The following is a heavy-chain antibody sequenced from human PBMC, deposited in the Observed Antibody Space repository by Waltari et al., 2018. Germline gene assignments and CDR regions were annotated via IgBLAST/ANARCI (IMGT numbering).Heavy chain of an antibody. D-gene: IGHD3-22*01. CDR3: ARDYCDRTNCHGMDV. V-gene: IGHV3-30*04. Sequence: QVQLVESGGGVVQPGRSLRLSCAASEFTFSSYAMHWVRQAPGKGLEGVAVISYNERNIYYVDSVKGRFIISRDNSNKMLYLQMNNLRTEDTAVYYCARDYCDRTNCHGMDVWGQGTTVIVSS. CDR2: ISYNERNI. J-gene: IGHJ6*02. CDR1: EFTFSSYA.